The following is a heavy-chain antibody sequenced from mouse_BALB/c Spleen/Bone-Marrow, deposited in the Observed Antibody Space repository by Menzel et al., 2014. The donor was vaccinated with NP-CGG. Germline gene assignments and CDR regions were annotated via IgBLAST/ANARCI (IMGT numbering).Heavy chain of an antibody. J-gene: IGHJ2*01. CDR1: GFSLTSYG. CDR2: KWAGGST. D-gene: IGHD2-2*01. CDR3: GRRGNGYYFDY. Sequence: VHLVESGPGLVAPSQSLSITCTVSGFSLTSYGVHWVRQPPGKGLEWLGVKWAGGSTNYNSALMSRLSISKDNSKSQVFLKVNSLQTDDTAMYYCGRRGNGYYFDYWGRGTTLTVSS. V-gene: IGHV2-9*02.